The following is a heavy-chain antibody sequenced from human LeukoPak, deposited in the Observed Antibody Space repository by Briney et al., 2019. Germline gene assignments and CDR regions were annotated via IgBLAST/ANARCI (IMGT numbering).Heavy chain of an antibody. D-gene: IGHD3-22*01. V-gene: IGHV3-21*01. J-gene: IGHJ3*02. CDR1: GFTFSSYS. CDR2: ISSSSSYI. CDR3: ARVGYYDSSGYRAFDI. Sequence: GGSLRLSCAASGFTFSSYSMNWVRQAPGKGLEWVSSISSSSSYIYYADSVKGRFTISRDNAKNSLYLQMNSLRAEDTAVYYRARVGYYDSSGYRAFDIWGQGTMVTVSS.